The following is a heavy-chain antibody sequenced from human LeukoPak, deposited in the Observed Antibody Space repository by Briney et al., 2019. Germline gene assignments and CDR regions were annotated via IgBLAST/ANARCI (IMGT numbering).Heavy chain of an antibody. V-gene: IGHV3-33*06. CDR2: IWYDGNTK. CDR3: AKGRTYGSGSFYMDV. CDR1: GFTFISYG. Sequence: GGSLRLSCAASGFTFISYGMHWVRQAPGKGLEWVAVIWYDGNTKFYGDFVKGRFTISRDNSKNTVYLQMDSLRAEDTAVYYCAKGRTYGSGSFYMDVWGVGTTVTVSS. D-gene: IGHD3-10*01. J-gene: IGHJ6*03.